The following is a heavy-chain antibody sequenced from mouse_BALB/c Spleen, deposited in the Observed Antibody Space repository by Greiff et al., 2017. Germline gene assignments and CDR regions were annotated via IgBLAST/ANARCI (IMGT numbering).Heavy chain of an antibody. CDR3: ARYYGSSPDWYFDV. CDR2: ISSGGST. J-gene: IGHJ1*01. D-gene: IGHD1-1*01. V-gene: IGHV5-6-5*01. Sequence: EVMLVESGGGLVKPGGSLKLSCAASGFTFSSYAMSWVRQTPEKRLEWVASISSGGSTYYPDSVKGRFTISRDNARNILYLQMSSLRSEDTAMYYCARYYGSSPDWYFDVWGAGTTVTVSS. CDR1: GFTFSSYA.